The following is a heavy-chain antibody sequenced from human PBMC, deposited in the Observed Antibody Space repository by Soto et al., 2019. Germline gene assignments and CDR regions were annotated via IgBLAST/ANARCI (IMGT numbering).Heavy chain of an antibody. J-gene: IGHJ4*02. D-gene: IGHD3-22*01. Sequence: PGGSLRLSCAASGFTFSSYAMSWVRQAPGKGLEWVSAISGSGGSTYYADSVKGRSTISRDNSKNTLYLQMNSLRAEDTAVYYCAKAPRYYYDSSYYFGYWGQGTLVTVSS. CDR1: GFTFSSYA. CDR2: ISGSGGST. CDR3: AKAPRYYYDSSYYFGY. V-gene: IGHV3-23*01.